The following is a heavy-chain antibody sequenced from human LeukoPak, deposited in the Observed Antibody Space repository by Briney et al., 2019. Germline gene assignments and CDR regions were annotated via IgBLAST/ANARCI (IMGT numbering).Heavy chain of an antibody. J-gene: IGHJ4*02. CDR1: GFTFSSYS. V-gene: IGHV3-48*04. CDR3: ARMTSGWYITLDY. D-gene: IGHD6-19*01. Sequence: PGGSLRLSCAASGFTFSSYSMNWVRQAPGKGLEWVSYISSSGSIIYYADSVKGRFTISRDNAKNSLYLQMNSLRAEDTAVYYCARMTSGWYITLDYWGQGTLVSVSS. CDR2: ISSSGSII.